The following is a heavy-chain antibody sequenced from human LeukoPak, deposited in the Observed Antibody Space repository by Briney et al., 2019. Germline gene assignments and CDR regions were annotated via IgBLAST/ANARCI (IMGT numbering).Heavy chain of an antibody. D-gene: IGHD4-23*01. J-gene: IGHJ4*02. CDR3: ARFDYGGGRDY. Sequence: GGSLRLSCAASGLTFSSYSMNWVRQAPGKGLEWVSYISSSSSTIYYADSVKGQFTISRDNAKNSLYLQMNSLRAEDTAVYYCARFDYGGGRDYWGQGTLVTVSS. CDR1: GLTFSSYS. CDR2: ISSSSSTI. V-gene: IGHV3-48*01.